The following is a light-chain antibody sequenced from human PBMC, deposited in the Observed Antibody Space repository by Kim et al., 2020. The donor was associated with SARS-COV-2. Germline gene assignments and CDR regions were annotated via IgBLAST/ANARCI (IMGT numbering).Light chain of an antibody. J-gene: IGKJ5*01. V-gene: IGKV1-33*01. CDR3: QQYDYLPIT. CDR1: QDITNS. Sequence: ASVGDRVTITCQARQDITNSLNWYQHKAGEAPNLLIYDASNVETGAPSRFSGSGSGTDFALSISSLQPEDSATYYCQQYDYLPITFGQGTRLEIK. CDR2: DAS.